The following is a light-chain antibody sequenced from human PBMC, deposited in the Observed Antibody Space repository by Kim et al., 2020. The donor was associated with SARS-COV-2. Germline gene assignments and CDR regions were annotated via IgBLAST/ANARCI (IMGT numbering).Light chain of an antibody. CDR1: HNVERS. CDR2: DAA. J-gene: IGKJ4*01. CDR3: QQRGSWPPALT. V-gene: IGKV3-11*01. Sequence: PGESDSLSCRARHNVERSLAWYQQTPGQAPRLLIDDAAMRAAGIPDRFSGSGSGTDFTLTIGSLAPEDFGIYYCQQRGSWPPALTFGGGTKVDIK.